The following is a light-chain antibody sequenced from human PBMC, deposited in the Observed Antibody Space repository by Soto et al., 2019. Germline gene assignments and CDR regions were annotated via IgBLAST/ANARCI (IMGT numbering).Light chain of an antibody. Sequence: DIQLTQSPSFLSASVGDRVTITCRASQGISSYLAWYQQKPGKAPKLLIYAASTLQSGVPSRFIGSGSGTAFTLTISSLQPEDFATYYCQQLNSYPLTFGGGTKVEIK. CDR2: AAS. CDR3: QQLNSYPLT. J-gene: IGKJ4*01. CDR1: QGISSY. V-gene: IGKV1-9*01.